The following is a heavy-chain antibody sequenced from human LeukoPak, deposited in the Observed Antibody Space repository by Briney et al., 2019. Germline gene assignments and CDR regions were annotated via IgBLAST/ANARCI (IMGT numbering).Heavy chain of an antibody. CDR1: GFTFSNAW. CDR2: IKSKTDGGTT. D-gene: IGHD2-21*02. J-gene: IGHJ4*02. CDR3: TTVHCGGDCYLVDY. Sequence: GGSLRLSCAASGFTFSNAWMSWVRQAPGKGLEWVGRIKSKTDGGTTDYAAPVKGRFTISRDDSKNTLYLQMNSLKTEDTAVYYCTTVHCGGDCYLVDYWGQGTLVTVSS. V-gene: IGHV3-15*01.